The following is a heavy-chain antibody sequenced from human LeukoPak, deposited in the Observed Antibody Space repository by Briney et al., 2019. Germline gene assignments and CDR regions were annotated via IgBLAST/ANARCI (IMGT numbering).Heavy chain of an antibody. D-gene: IGHD3-22*01. Sequence: GGSLRLSCAASGFTFSGYWMGWVRQAPGKGLEWVANIKQDGSEKNYVDSVRGRFTISRDNAKNSLYLQMNSLRAEDTAVYYCARGSPYYSDSSGYYGYYYDMDVWGQGTTVTVSS. CDR1: GFTFSGYW. J-gene: IGHJ6*02. CDR3: ARGSPYYSDSSGYYGYYYDMDV. CDR2: IKQDGSEK. V-gene: IGHV3-7*03.